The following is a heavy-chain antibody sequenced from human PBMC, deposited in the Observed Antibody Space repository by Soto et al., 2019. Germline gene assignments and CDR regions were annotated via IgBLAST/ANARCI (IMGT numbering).Heavy chain of an antibody. J-gene: IGHJ4*02. Sequence: SETLSLTCTVSGGSISPYYWSWIRQPPERGLEWIGNIYYIGNSNYNPSLKSRVTISLDTSKNQFSLKLSSVTAADTAVYYCARLNYGDFQLYYFDYWGQGTLVTVSS. CDR1: GGSISPYY. CDR2: IYYIGNS. D-gene: IGHD4-17*01. CDR3: ARLNYGDFQLYYFDY. V-gene: IGHV4-59*08.